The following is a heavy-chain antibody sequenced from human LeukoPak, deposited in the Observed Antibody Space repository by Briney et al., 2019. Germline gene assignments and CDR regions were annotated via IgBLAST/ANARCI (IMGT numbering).Heavy chain of an antibody. CDR1: GGSISRYY. CDR2: IYYTGST. CDR3: AGHPPGNDDSFDI. Sequence: SETLSLTCTVSGGSISRYYWSWIRLPPGKRLEWNGDIYYTGSTNYNPSLKSRVTLPVDTSQNQFSLKLSSVTAADTAVYYCAGHPPGNDDSFDIWGQGTMVTVSS. V-gene: IGHV4-59*08. D-gene: IGHD1-1*01. J-gene: IGHJ3*02.